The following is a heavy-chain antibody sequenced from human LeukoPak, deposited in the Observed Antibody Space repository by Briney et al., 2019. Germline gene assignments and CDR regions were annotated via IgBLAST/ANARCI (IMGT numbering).Heavy chain of an antibody. Sequence: GGSLRLSCAASRFTLDDYGMSWVRQAPGKGLEWVSGINWNGGSTGYADSVKGRFTISRDNAKNSLYLQMNSLRAEDTALYYCARSDGYNPPFDYWGQGTLVTVSS. V-gene: IGHV3-20*04. CDR1: RFTLDDYG. D-gene: IGHD5-24*01. CDR3: ARSDGYNPPFDY. CDR2: INWNGGST. J-gene: IGHJ4*02.